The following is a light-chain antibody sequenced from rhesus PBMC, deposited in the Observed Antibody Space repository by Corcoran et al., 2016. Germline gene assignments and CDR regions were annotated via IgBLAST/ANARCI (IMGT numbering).Light chain of an antibody. CDR2: KAS. V-gene: IGKV1-22*01. CDR3: QQYSSSPFT. J-gene: IGKJ3*01. CDR1: QSISSW. Sequence: DIQMTQSPSSLSASVGDTVTITCRASQSISSWLAWYQQKPGKAPKLLIYKASSLQRGVPSRFSGSGSGTYFTLTISSVQSEDFATYYCQQYSSSPFTFGPGTKLDIK.